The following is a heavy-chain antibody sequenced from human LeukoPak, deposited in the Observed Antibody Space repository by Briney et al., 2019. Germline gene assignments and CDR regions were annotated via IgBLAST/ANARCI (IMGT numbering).Heavy chain of an antibody. J-gene: IGHJ4*02. CDR2: IYYSGST. CDR1: GGSISSSSYY. Sequence: PSETLSLTCTVSGGSISSSSYYWGWIRQPPGKGLEWIGSIYYSGSTYYNPSLKSRVTISVDTSKNQSSLQLSSVTAADTAVYYCARQGLWFGEALFDYWGQGTLVTVSS. CDR3: ARQGLWFGEALFDY. V-gene: IGHV4-39*01. D-gene: IGHD3-10*01.